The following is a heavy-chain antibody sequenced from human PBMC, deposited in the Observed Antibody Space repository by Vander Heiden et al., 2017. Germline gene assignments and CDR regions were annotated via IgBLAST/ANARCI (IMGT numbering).Heavy chain of an antibody. CDR3: TKDLVPGGADV. J-gene: IGHJ6*02. D-gene: IGHD2-2*01. CDR2: FDYNSGRV. CDR1: GFTPRHYA. V-gene: IGHV3-9*02. Sequence: EGQVVESGGGLVQPGRSLRLSCAVSGFTPRHYAIHWVRQSPGKGLEWVSGFDYNSGRVDYADSVKGRFTTSGDNAKKSLYLQMDSLRGEDTAVYYCTKDLVPGGADVWGQGTTVTVSS.